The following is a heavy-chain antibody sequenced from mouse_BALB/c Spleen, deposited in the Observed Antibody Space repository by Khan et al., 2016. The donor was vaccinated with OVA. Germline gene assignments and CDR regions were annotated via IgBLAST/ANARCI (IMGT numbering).Heavy chain of an antibody. Sequence: QVQLQQSGPEVVKPGASVKMSCKTSGYTFIRNYVRWVKQRPGQGLDWIGWIYPGDGRTKYNEKFKGKTTLTADNSSSIAYMLLSSLTSEDSAIXFSAISFYVSYCSFDVWGAGTTVTVSS. CDR1: GYTFIRNY. CDR3: AISFYVSYCSFDV. V-gene: IGHV1S50*01. J-gene: IGHJ1*01. D-gene: IGHD2-12*01. CDR2: IYPGDGRT.